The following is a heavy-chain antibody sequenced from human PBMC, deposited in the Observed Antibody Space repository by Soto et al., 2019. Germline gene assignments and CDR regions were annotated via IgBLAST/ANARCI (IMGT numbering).Heavy chain of an antibody. CDR2: IYYSGRT. Sequence: SETLSLTCTVSGGSISSYYWSWIRQPPGKGLEWIGYIYYSGRTNYNPSLKSRVTISVDTSKNQFSLKLSSVTAADTAVYYCARERDSGYDYRDAFDIWGQGTMVTVSS. D-gene: IGHD5-12*01. J-gene: IGHJ3*02. CDR3: ARERDSGYDYRDAFDI. CDR1: GGSISSYY. V-gene: IGHV4-59*01.